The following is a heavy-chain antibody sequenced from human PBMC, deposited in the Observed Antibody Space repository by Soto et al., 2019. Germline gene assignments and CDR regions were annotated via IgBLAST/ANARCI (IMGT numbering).Heavy chain of an antibody. Sequence: QVKLVQSGAEVKMPGASVKVSCEASGYTLVNYGLSWVRQAPGHGLEWMGYISANDGQTEYSQTFKGRLTMTRDTSTSTVYMDLRSLTSADTALYYCARDRSGGHPFGVYYYYGMDVWGQGTSVSVFS. CDR3: ARDRSGGHPFGVYYYYGMDV. J-gene: IGHJ6*02. D-gene: IGHD2-15*01. CDR1: GYTLVNYG. V-gene: IGHV1-18*04. CDR2: ISANDGQT.